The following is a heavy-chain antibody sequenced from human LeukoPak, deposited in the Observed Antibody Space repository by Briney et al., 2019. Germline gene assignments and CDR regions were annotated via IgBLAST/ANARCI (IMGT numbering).Heavy chain of an antibody. CDR3: AKVLRYFDSSSAGYYYYGMDV. Sequence: PGGSLRLSCAASGFTFDDYAMHWVRHAPGKGLEWVSLISWDGGSTYYADSVKGRFTISRDNSKNSLYLQMNSLRAEDTALYYCAKVLRYFDSSSAGYYYYGMDVWGQGTTVTVSS. CDR2: ISWDGGST. J-gene: IGHJ6*02. CDR1: GFTFDDYA. D-gene: IGHD3-9*01. V-gene: IGHV3-43D*03.